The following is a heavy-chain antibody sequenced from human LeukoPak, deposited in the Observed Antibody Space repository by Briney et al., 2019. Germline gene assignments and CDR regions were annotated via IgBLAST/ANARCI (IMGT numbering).Heavy chain of an antibody. CDR3: ASGGSSWSDAFDI. Sequence: GGSLRLSCAASGFTFSSYSMNWVRQAPGKGLEYVSYISSGSGTIYYADSVKGRFTISRDNAKNSLYLQMNSLSAEDTAVYYCASGGSSWSDAFDIWGQGAMVTVSS. J-gene: IGHJ3*02. CDR2: ISSGSGTI. CDR1: GFTFSSYS. V-gene: IGHV3-48*04. D-gene: IGHD6-13*01.